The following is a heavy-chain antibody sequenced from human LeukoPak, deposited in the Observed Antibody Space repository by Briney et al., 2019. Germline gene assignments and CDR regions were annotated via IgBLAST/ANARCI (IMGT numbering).Heavy chain of an antibody. D-gene: IGHD3-10*01. J-gene: IGHJ3*02. CDR3: ARANYYGSGRAAFDI. CDR1: GFISSSYW. V-gene: IGHV3-74*01. Sequence: PGGSLRLSCAASGFISSSYWMHWVRQAPGKGLVWVSRINSDGSSTSYADSVKGRFTISRDNAKNTLYLQMNSLRAEDTAVYYCARANYYGSGRAAFDIWGQGTMVTVSS. CDR2: INSDGSST.